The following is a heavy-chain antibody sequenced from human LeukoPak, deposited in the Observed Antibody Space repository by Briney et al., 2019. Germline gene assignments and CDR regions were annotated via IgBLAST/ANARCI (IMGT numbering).Heavy chain of an antibody. CDR1: GYTFTSYY. D-gene: IGHD1-1*01. Sequence: ASVKVSCKASGYTFTSYYMHWVRQAPGQGLEWMGIINPSGGSTSYAQKFQGRVTMTRDTSTSTVYMELSSLRSEDTAVYYCAREKRNWNDVLRQPARFDPWGQGTLVTVSS. J-gene: IGHJ5*02. V-gene: IGHV1-46*01. CDR2: INPSGGST. CDR3: AREKRNWNDVLRQPARFDP.